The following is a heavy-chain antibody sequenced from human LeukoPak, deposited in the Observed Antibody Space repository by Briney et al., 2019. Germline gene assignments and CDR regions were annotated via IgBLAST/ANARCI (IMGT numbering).Heavy chain of an antibody. CDR3: ARRAGDYSHPYDY. Sequence: GGSLRLSCAASGFTFDDYAMHWVRQAPGKGLEWVSGISWNSGDIGYADSVKGRFTISRDNAKNSLYLQMNSPRAEDTAVYYCARRAGDYSHPYDYWGQGTLVTVSS. J-gene: IGHJ4*02. CDR2: ISWNSGDI. V-gene: IGHV3-9*01. CDR1: GFTFDDYA. D-gene: IGHD3-22*01.